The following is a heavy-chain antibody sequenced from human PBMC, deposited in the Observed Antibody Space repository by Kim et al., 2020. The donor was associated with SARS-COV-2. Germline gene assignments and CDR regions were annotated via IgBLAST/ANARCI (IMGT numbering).Heavy chain of an antibody. V-gene: IGHV3-23*01. J-gene: IGHJ4*02. D-gene: IGHD6-6*01. Sequence: ADSVKGRFTISRDNSKNTLYLQMNSLRAEDTAVYYCAKDSAYSSSGYFDYWGQGTLVTVSS. CDR3: AKDSAYSSSGYFDY.